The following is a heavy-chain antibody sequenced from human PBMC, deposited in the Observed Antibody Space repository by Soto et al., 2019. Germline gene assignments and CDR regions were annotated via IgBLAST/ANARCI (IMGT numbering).Heavy chain of an antibody. CDR1: GYTFTSYG. V-gene: IGHV1-18*01. D-gene: IGHD6-6*01. Sequence: VKLVQSGAEVKKPGASVKVSCKASGYTFTSYGITWVRQAPGQGLEWMGWISAYNGNTNYAQKLQGRVTMTTDTSTSTAYMDLRSLSSDDTAVYYSARDGGVQLYSSLYYYYVMDVWGQGTTVTVSS. CDR3: ARDGGVQLYSSLYYYYVMDV. CDR2: ISAYNGNT. J-gene: IGHJ6*02.